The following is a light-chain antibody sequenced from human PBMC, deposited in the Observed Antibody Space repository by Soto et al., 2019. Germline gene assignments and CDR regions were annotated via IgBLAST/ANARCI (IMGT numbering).Light chain of an antibody. CDR3: CSYAGYNTYV. Sequence: QSVLTQPPSVSGAPGQRVTLSCTGNSSNLGAGYDVHWYQQLPGAAPKLVIFGNRNRPSGVPERFSGSKSGTSASLAITGLQAEDEADYYCCSYAGYNTYVFGTGTKVTVL. CDR1: SSNLGAGYD. J-gene: IGLJ1*01. V-gene: IGLV1-40*01. CDR2: GNR.